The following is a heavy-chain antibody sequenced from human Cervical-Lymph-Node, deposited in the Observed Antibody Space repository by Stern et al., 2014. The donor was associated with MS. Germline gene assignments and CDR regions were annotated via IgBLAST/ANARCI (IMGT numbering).Heavy chain of an antibody. CDR2: IYHSGST. J-gene: IGHJ4*02. D-gene: IGHD3-3*01. CDR1: GYSISSGYY. V-gene: IGHV4-38-2*02. Sequence: QLQLQESGPGLVKPSETLSLTCTVSGYSISSGYYWGWIRQPPGKGLEWIGSIYHSGSTYYNPSLKSRVTISVDTSKNQFSLKLSLVTAADTAVYYCARALTYYDFWSGGDFDYWGQGTLVTVSS. CDR3: ARALTYYDFWSGGDFDY.